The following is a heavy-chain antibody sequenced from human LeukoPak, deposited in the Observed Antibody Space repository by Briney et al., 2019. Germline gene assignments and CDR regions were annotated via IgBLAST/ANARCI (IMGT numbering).Heavy chain of an antibody. J-gene: IGHJ4*02. V-gene: IGHV3-21*01. CDR3: ARGSIGVVIIYPYYFDY. CDR1: GFTFSSYS. CDR2: ISSSSSYI. Sequence: GGSLRLSCAASGFTFSSYSMNWVRQAPGKGLEWVSSISSSSSYIYYADSVKGRFTISRDNAKNSLFLQMNSLRAEDTAVYYCARGSIGVVIIYPYYFDYWGQGTLVTVSS. D-gene: IGHD3-3*01.